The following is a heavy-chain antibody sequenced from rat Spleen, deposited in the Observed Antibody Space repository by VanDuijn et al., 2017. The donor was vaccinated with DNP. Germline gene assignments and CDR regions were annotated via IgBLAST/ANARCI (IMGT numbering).Heavy chain of an antibody. CDR3: TRINYGGYYYVMDA. J-gene: IGHJ4*01. Sequence: EVQLVESDGGLVQPGRSLKLSCAASGFIFSDFYMAWVRQAPTKGLEWVASITNTGGSIYYPDSVKGRFTISRDNAQNTLYLQMNSLRSEDTATYYCTRINYGGYYYVMDAWGQGTSVTVSS. V-gene: IGHV5-20*01. CDR1: GFIFSDFY. D-gene: IGHD1-11*01. CDR2: ITNTGGSI.